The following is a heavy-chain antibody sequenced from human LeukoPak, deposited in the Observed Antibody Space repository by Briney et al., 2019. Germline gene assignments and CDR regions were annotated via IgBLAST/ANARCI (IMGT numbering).Heavy chain of an antibody. CDR3: ARDTAMVHYYYYYYMDV. D-gene: IGHD5-18*01. CDR2: ISSSGSTI. J-gene: IGHJ6*03. Sequence: GGSLRLSCAASGFTFSDYYMSWIRQAPGKGLEWVSYISSSGSTIYYADSVKGRFTISRDNAKNSLYLQMNSLRAEDTAVYYCARDTAMVHYYYYYYMDVWGKGTTVTVSS. CDR1: GFTFSDYY. V-gene: IGHV3-11*04.